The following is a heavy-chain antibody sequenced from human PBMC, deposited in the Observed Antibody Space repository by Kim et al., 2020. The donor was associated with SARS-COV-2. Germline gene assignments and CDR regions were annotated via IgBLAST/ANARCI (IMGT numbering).Heavy chain of an antibody. Sequence: SEEDRVTVSKDNSKSTLYLQMNGLRAEDTAVYYCAKEGSQQLVRGFDYWGQGTLVTVSS. CDR3: AKEGSQQLVRGFDY. D-gene: IGHD6-13*01. J-gene: IGHJ4*02. V-gene: IGHV3-23*01.